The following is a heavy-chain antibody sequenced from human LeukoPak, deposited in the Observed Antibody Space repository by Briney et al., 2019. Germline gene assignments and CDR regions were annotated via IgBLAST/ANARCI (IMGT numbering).Heavy chain of an antibody. D-gene: IGHD6-13*01. J-gene: IGHJ4*02. Sequence: GGSLRLSCAASGFTFSSYAMSWVRQAPGKGLEWGSAISGSGGSTYYADSVKGRFTISRDNSKNTLYLQMNSLRAEDTAVYHCAKGEVRAAAGTGFNYWGQGTLVTVSS. CDR1: GFTFSSYA. CDR2: ISGSGGST. V-gene: IGHV3-23*01. CDR3: AKGEVRAAAGTGFNY.